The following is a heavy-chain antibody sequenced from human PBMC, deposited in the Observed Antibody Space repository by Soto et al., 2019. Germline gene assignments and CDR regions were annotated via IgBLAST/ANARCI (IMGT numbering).Heavy chain of an antibody. V-gene: IGHV3-30*18. CDR3: AKGFYDILTGSTIYGMDV. J-gene: IGHJ6*02. Sequence: GGSLRLSCAASGFTFSSYGMHWVRQAPGKGLEWVAVISYDGSDKYYADSVKGRFTISRDNSKNTLYLQMNSLRTEDTAVYYCAKGFYDILTGSTIYGMDVWGQGTTVTVSS. CDR2: ISYDGSDK. D-gene: IGHD3-9*01. CDR1: GFTFSSYG.